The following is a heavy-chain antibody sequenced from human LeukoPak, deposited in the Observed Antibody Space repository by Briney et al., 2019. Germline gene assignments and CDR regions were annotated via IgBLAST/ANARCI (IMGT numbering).Heavy chain of an antibody. V-gene: IGHV3-74*01. CDR2: INNDGTYT. J-gene: IGHJ4*02. Sequence: PGGSLRLSCAVSGFTSSSYWMHCVRQAPGKGLVWVSRINNDGTYTVYADSVKGRFTISRDNAKNTLYLQMNSLRPEDTAVYYCGREIEAPGKTLDYWGQGTLVTVSS. CDR3: GREIEAPGKTLDY. CDR1: GFTSSSYW.